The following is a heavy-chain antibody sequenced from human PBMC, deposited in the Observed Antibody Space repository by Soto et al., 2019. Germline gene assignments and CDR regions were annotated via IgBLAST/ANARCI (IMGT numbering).Heavy chain of an antibody. D-gene: IGHD1-1*01. CDR2: INHSGGT. CDR3: ARRRTGYYFDY. V-gene: IGHV4-34*01. Sequence: QVQLQQWGAGLLKPSETLSLTCAVYGGSFSGYYWSWIRQPPGKGLEWIGEINHSGGTNYNPSLKGRVTISIDTSKNQFSLNLSSVTAADTAVYYCARRRTGYYFDYWGQGTLVTVSS. J-gene: IGHJ4*02. CDR1: GGSFSGYY.